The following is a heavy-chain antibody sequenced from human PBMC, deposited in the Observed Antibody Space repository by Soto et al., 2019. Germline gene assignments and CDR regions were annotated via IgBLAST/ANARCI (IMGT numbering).Heavy chain of an antibody. V-gene: IGHV3-48*02. CDR1: GFTFSSYS. Sequence: GGSLRLSFAASGFTFSSYSMNWVRQAPGKGLEWVSYISSSSSTIYYADSVKGRFTISRDNAKNSLYLQMNSLRDEDTAVYYCARAPEAYCGGDCYCFDYWGQGTLVTVSS. CDR3: ARAPEAYCGGDCYCFDY. D-gene: IGHD2-21*02. CDR2: ISSSSSTI. J-gene: IGHJ4*02.